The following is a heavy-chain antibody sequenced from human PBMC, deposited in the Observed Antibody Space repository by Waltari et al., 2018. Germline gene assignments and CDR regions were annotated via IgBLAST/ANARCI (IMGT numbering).Heavy chain of an antibody. Sequence: QVQLQQWGAGLLKPSETLSLTCAVYGGSFSGYYWSWIRQPPGKGLEWIGEINHSGSTNYNPSLKSRVTISVDTSKNQFSRKLSSVTAADTAVYYCAREQGSSSWYMSGMDVWGQGTTVTVSS. V-gene: IGHV4-34*01. CDR1: GGSFSGYY. CDR3: AREQGSSSWYMSGMDV. D-gene: IGHD6-13*01. CDR2: INHSGST. J-gene: IGHJ6*02.